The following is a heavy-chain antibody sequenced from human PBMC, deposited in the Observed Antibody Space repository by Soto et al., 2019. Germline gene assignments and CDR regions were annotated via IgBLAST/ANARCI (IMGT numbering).Heavy chain of an antibody. V-gene: IGHV4-39*01. CDR3: ARRYGGTPDY. Sequence: PSETLSLTCTVSGGSISSSTYYWGWLRQPPGKGLEWIANIFIGGNTYYNPSLKSRVTISVDTSKNQFSLKLSSVTAAGTAVYYCARRYGGTPDYWGQGTLVTGSS. J-gene: IGHJ4*02. CDR2: IFIGGNT. CDR1: GGSISSSTYY. D-gene: IGHD4-17*01.